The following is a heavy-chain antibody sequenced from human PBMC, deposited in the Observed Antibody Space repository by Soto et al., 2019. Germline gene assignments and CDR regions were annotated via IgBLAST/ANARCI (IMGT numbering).Heavy chain of an antibody. CDR3: ARIILRDIAGLPAGLLPTKNYYFGMDV. CDR2: IIPIFGTT. Sequence: QVQLVQSGAEVKKHGASVKVSCKASGGTFSYYAISWVRQAPGQGLDWMGGIIPIFGTTLYAQKFEGRITITADESTSTAYMELSGVRSEDTAVYYCARIILRDIAGLPAGLLPTKNYYFGMDVWGQGTTVTVSS. CDR1: GGTFSYYA. V-gene: IGHV1-69*01. J-gene: IGHJ6*02. D-gene: IGHD6-19*01.